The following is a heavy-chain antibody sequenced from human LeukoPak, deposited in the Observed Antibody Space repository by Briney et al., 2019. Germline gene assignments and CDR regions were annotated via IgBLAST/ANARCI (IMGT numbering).Heavy chain of an antibody. D-gene: IGHD3-16*01. CDR1: GFTFSSYA. CDR2: ISYDGSNK. V-gene: IGHV3-30-3*01. J-gene: IGHJ3*02. CDR3: ARDPWGYGPGAFDI. Sequence: GRSLRLSCAASGFTFSSYAMHWVRQAPGKGLEWVAVISYDGSNKYYADPVKGRFTISRDNSKNTLYLQMNSPRAEDTAVYYCARDPWGYGPGAFDIWGQGTMVTVSS.